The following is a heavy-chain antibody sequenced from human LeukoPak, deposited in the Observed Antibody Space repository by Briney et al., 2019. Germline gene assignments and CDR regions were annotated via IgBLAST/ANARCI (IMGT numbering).Heavy chain of an antibody. CDR3: AREAITIFGVVIIEYYYYMDV. Sequence: PSETLSLTCTVSGGSISSYYWSWIRQPAGKGLEWIGRIYTSGSTNYNPSLKSRVTMSVDTSKNQFSLKLSSVTAADTAVYYCAREAITIFGVVIIEYYYYMDVWGKGTTVTVSS. V-gene: IGHV4-4*07. D-gene: IGHD3-3*01. J-gene: IGHJ6*03. CDR1: GGSISSYY. CDR2: IYTSGST.